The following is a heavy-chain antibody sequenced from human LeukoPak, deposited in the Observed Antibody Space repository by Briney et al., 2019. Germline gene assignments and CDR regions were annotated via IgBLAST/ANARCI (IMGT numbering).Heavy chain of an antibody. D-gene: IGHD4-17*01. CDR2: IYYSGST. CDR1: GGSISSGSYY. CDR3: ASNRWLYGDYVGPFDY. V-gene: IGHV4-61*01. J-gene: IGHJ4*02. Sequence: SQTLSLTCTVSGGSISSGSYYWSWIRQPPGKGLEWIGYIYYSGSTNYNPSLKSRVTISVDTSKNQFSLKLSSVTAADTAVYYCASNRWLYGDYVGPFDYWGQGTLVTVSS.